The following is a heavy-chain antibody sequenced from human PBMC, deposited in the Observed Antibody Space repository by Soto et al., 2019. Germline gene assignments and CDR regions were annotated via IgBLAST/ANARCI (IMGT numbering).Heavy chain of an antibody. J-gene: IGHJ3*02. V-gene: IGHV3-30*18. CDR1: GFTFSSYG. CDR2: ISYDGSNK. CDR3: AKARPLYYYDSSGLYAFDS. Sequence: PGGSLRLSCAASGFTFSSYGMHWVRQAPGKGLEWVAVISYDGSNKYYADSVKGRFTISRDNSKNTLYLQMNSLRAEDTAVYYCAKARPLYYYDSSGLYAFDSWGQGT. D-gene: IGHD3-22*01.